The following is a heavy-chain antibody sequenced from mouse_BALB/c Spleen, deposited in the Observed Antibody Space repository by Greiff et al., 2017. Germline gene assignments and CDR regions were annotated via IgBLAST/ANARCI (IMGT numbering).Heavy chain of an antibody. Sequence: EVQLQQSGAELVRPGALVKLSCKASGFNIKDYYMHWVKQRPEQGLEWIGWIDPENGNTIYDPKFQGKASITADTSANTAYLDHSSLTSEATAVYYFARAGGSGAMDYWGQGTSGTVSS. CDR1: GFNIKDYY. CDR3: ARAGGSGAMDY. V-gene: IGHV14-1*02. CDR2: IDPENGNT. D-gene: IGHD1-1*01. J-gene: IGHJ4*01.